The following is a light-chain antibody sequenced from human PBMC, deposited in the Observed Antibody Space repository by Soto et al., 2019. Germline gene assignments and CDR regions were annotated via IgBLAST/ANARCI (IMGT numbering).Light chain of an antibody. CDR3: LLYLGGGIWV. CDR1: SGPDFTSSY. CDR2: NTN. V-gene: IGLV8-61*01. Sequence: QAVVTQEPSFSVSPGGTVTLTCGLSSGPDFTSSYPNWYQQTPGQAPRTLIFNTNTRSSGVPDRFSGSILGDKAALTITGAQADDDSYYYCLLYLGGGIWVFGGGTKLTVL. J-gene: IGLJ3*02.